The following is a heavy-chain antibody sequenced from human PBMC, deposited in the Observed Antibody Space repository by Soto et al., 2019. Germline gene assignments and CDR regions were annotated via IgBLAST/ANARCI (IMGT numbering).Heavy chain of an antibody. D-gene: IGHD3-10*01. CDR3: ASSYGSGYRAFDY. V-gene: IGHV1-69*02. Sequence: QVQLVQSGAEVKRPGSSVKVSCKASGDTFNFYSINWVRQDPGLGLEWMGRVNPIVSMSNYAQKFQGRVTMTADKPTSTAYMELSSLRSEDTAIYYCASSYGSGYRAFDYWGQGALVTVSS. CDR1: GDTFNFYS. J-gene: IGHJ4*02. CDR2: VNPIVSMS.